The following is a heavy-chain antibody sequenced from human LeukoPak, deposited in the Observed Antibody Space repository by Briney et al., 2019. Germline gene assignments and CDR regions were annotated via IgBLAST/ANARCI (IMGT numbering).Heavy chain of an antibody. J-gene: IGHJ5*02. CDR2: IYTSGST. D-gene: IGHD2-2*01. CDR1: GGSISSYY. Sequence: SETLSLTCTVSGGSISSYYWSWIRQPPGKGLECIGYIYTSGSTNYNPSLKSRVTISVDTSKNQFSLKLSSVIAADTAVYYCARGPYQLLQSWFDPWGQGTLVTVPS. V-gene: IGHV4-4*09. CDR3: ARGPYQLLQSWFDP.